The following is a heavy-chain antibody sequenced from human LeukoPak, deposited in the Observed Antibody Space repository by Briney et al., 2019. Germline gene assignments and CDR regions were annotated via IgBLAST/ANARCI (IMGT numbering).Heavy chain of an antibody. V-gene: IGHV4-31*11. Sequence: SQTLSLTCAVSGGSISSCGYYWIWIRQHPGKGLEWIGYIYYSGTTYYNPSLKSRVTISVDASKNQFYLRLSAVTAAATALYYCARLRLADLYRFDPWGQGTLVTVSS. CDR3: ARLRLADLYRFDP. D-gene: IGHD2-21*01. CDR2: IYYSGTT. J-gene: IGHJ5*02. CDR1: GGSISSCGYY.